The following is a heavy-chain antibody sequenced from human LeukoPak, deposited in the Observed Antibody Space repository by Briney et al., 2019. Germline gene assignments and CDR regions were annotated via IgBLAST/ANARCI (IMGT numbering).Heavy chain of an antibody. D-gene: IGHD2-2*01. CDR3: AGSAATEYNWFDP. CDR2: IIPIFGTA. Sequence: SVKVSCKASGGTFSSYAISWVRQAPGQGLEWMGGIIPIFGTANYAQKFQGRVTITADESTSTAYMELSSLRSEDTAVYYCAGSAATEYNWFDPWGQGTLVTVSS. V-gene: IGHV1-69*13. CDR1: GGTFSSYA. J-gene: IGHJ5*02.